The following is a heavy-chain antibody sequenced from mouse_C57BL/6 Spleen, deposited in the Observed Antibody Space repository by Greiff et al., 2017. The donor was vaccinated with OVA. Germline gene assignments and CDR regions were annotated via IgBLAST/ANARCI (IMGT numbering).Heavy chain of an antibody. Sequence: VQVVESGPGLVAPSQSLSITCTVSGFSLTSYGVHWVRQPPGKGLEWLVVIWSDGSTTYNSALKSRLSISKDNSKSQVFLKMNSLQTDDTAMYYCARHVHYYGSSYGYFDVWGTGTTVTVSS. J-gene: IGHJ1*03. V-gene: IGHV2-6-1*01. CDR1: GFSLTSYG. CDR3: ARHVHYYGSSYGYFDV. D-gene: IGHD1-1*01. CDR2: IWSDGST.